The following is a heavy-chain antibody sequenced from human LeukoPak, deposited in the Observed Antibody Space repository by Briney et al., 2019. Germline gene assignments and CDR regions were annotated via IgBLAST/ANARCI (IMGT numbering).Heavy chain of an antibody. CDR3: AREKRHSSSSFDY. CDR1: GYTFTSYY. J-gene: IGHJ4*02. D-gene: IGHD6-6*01. Sequence: EASVKVSCKASGYTFTSYYMHWVRQAPGQGLEWMGGIIPIFGTANYAQKFQGRVTITADKSASTAYMELSSLRSEDTAVYYCAREKRHSSSSFDYWGQGTLVTVSS. V-gene: IGHV1-69*06. CDR2: IIPIFGTA.